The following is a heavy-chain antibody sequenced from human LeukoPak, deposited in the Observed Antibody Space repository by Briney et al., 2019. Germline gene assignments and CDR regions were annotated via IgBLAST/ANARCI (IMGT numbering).Heavy chain of an antibody. CDR3: AREGSATARPFVSNDY. CDR1: GGSISSYY. CDR2: IHSSGST. Sequence: SETLSPTCTVSGGSISSYYWSWIRQPAGKGLEWIGRIHSSGSTDYNPSLKSRVTMSVDTSKNQFSLKVRSVTAADTAVCYCAREGSATARPFVSNDYWGQGTLVTVSS. J-gene: IGHJ4*02. V-gene: IGHV4-4*07. D-gene: IGHD6-6*01.